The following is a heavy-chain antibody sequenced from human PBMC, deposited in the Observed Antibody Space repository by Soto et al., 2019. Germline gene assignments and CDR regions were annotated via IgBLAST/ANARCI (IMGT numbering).Heavy chain of an antibody. CDR2: ISYDGSNK. Sequence: PGGSIGLSCAASGFRVWNSAMHWVRQAPGKGLEWVAVISYDGSNKYYADSEKGRFTISRDNSKNTLYLQMNSLRAEDTAVYYCATLHVVVDPSRYNWFDPWGQGTLVTVSS. D-gene: IGHD2-21*01. CDR3: ATLHVVVDPSRYNWFDP. CDR1: GFRVWNSA. V-gene: IGHV3-30-3*02. J-gene: IGHJ5*02.